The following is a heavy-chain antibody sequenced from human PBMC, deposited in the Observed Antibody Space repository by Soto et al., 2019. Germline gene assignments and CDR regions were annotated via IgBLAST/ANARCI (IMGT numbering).Heavy chain of an antibody. D-gene: IGHD6-13*01. J-gene: IGHJ5*02. CDR1: GGSISNYY. V-gene: IGHV4-4*07. Sequence: ASETLSLTCTVSGGSISNYYWSWIRQPAEKRLEWIGRVSSTGSTYYNPSLKSRVTISVDTSKNQFSLNLTSVTAADTAVYYCARDVPAAGTDWFDPWGQGTLVT. CDR2: VSSTGST. CDR3: ARDVPAAGTDWFDP.